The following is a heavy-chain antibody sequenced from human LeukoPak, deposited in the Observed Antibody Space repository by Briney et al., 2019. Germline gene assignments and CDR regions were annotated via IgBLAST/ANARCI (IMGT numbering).Heavy chain of an antibody. J-gene: IGHJ4*02. V-gene: IGHV1-8*03. D-gene: IGHD1-1*01. CDR2: MNPNSGNT. CDR1: GYNLTELS. Sequence: GASVKVSCKVSGYNLTELSMHWVRQATGQGLEWMGWMNPNSGNTGYAQKFQGRVTITRNTSISTAYTELSSLRSEDTAVYYCAGTTGTDSFDYWGQGTLVTVSS. CDR3: AGTTGTDSFDY.